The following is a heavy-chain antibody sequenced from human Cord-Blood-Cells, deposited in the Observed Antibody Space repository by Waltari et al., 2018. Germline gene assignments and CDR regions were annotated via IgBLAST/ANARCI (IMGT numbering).Heavy chain of an antibody. V-gene: IGHV1-69*06. D-gene: IGHD5-12*01. J-gene: IGHJ4*02. CDR2: IIPIFGTA. CDR3: AFDLVATIQQMA. CDR1: GGTLCSYA. Sequence: QVQLVQSGAEVTKPGSSATVSCTDSGGTLCSYAISWVRQAPGQGLECMGGIIPIFGTANYAQKFQGRVTITADKSTSTAYMELSSLRSEDTAVYYCAFDLVATIQQMAWGQGTLVTVSS.